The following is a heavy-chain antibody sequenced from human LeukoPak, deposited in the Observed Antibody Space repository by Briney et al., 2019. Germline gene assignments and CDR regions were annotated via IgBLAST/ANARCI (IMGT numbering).Heavy chain of an antibody. CDR1: GGSISSYY. D-gene: IGHD3-22*01. CDR3: ARHGLGYYDSSGYSAFDY. V-gene: IGHV4-59*08. J-gene: IGHJ4*02. Sequence: PSETLSLTCTVSGGSISSYYWSWIRQPPGKGLGWIGYIYYSGSTNYNPSLKSRVTISVDTSKNQFSLKLSSVTAADTAVYYCARHGLGYYDSSGYSAFDYWGQGTLVTVSS. CDR2: IYYSGST.